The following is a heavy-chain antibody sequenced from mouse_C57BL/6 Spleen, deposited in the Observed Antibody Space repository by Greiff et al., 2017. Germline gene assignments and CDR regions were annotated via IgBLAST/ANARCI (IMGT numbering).Heavy chain of an antibody. CDR1: GYAFTNYL. J-gene: IGHJ3*01. V-gene: IGHV1-54*01. CDR2: INPGSGGT. D-gene: IGHD2-2*01. Sequence: VQLVESGAELVRPGTSVKVSCKASGYAFTNYLIEWVKQRPGQGLEWIGVINPGSGGTNYNEKFKGKATLTADKSSSTAYMQLSSLTSEDSAVYFCARSSGGYGFAYWGQGTLVTVSA. CDR3: ARSSGGYGFAY.